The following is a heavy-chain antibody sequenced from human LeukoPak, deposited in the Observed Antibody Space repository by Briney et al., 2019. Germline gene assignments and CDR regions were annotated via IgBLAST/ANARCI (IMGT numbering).Heavy chain of an antibody. Sequence: GSSVKVSCKASGGTFSSYTISWVRQAPGQGLEWMGRIIPILGIANYAQKFQGRVTITADKSTSTDYMELSSLRSEDTAVYYCAREEDHYYDSSGYRSYWGQGTLVTVSS. CDR3: AREEDHYYDSSGYRSY. V-gene: IGHV1-69*04. D-gene: IGHD3-22*01. J-gene: IGHJ4*02. CDR2: IIPILGIA. CDR1: GGTFSSYT.